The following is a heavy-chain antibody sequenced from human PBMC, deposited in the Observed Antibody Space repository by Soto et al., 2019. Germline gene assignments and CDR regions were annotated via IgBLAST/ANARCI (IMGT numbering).Heavy chain of an antibody. V-gene: IGHV1-8*01. J-gene: IGHJ5*01. CDR1: GYTFTSYD. Sequence: ASVKVSCKASGYTFTSYDINWVRQATGQGLEWMGWMNPNSGNTVYAQKFQGRVTITRDTSASTAYMELSSLRSEDTAVYYCAGELVVGVAFNWLDPWGQGTLVTVSS. CDR3: AGELVVGVAFNWLDP. CDR2: MNPNSGNT. D-gene: IGHD2-21*01.